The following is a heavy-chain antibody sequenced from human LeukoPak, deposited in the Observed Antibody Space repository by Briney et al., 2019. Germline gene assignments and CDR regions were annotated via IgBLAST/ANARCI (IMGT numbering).Heavy chain of an antibody. CDR2: INHSGST. CDR3: ARAHYYDSSGYYPGAFDI. V-gene: IGHV4-34*01. J-gene: IGHJ3*02. Sequence: SETPSLTCAVYGGSFSSYYWSWIRQPPGKGLEWIGEINHSGSTNYNSSLKSRVTISVETSKNHFSLKLNSVTAADTAAYYCARAHYYDSSGYYPGAFDIWGQGTMVTVSS. CDR1: GGSFSSYY. D-gene: IGHD3-22*01.